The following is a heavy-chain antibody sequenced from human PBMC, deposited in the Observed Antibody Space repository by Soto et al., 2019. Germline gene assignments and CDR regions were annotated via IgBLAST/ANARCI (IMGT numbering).Heavy chain of an antibody. J-gene: IGHJ4*02. CDR2: IGTAGDT. Sequence: SLRLSCEASGFTFSGFDMHWVRQPTGKGLEWVSTIGTAGDTYYAVSVKGRFTISRDNAKNSLSLQVNSLRAGDTAVYFCARGQEVGAHFFDSWGQGTQVTVSS. D-gene: IGHD2-15*01. CDR1: GFTFSGFD. CDR3: ARGQEVGAHFFDS. V-gene: IGHV3-13*01.